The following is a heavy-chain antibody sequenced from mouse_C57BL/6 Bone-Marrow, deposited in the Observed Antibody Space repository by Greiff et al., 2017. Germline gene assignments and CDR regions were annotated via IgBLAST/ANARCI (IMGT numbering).Heavy chain of an antibody. V-gene: IGHV1-81*01. CDR2: IYPRSGNT. J-gene: IGHJ3*01. Sequence: VKLMESGAELARPGASVKLSCKASGYTFTSYGISWVKQRTGQGLEWIGEIYPRSGNTYYNEKFKGKATLTADKSSSTAYMELRSLTSEDSAVYFCARGGYYCGSSPWFAYWGQGTLVTVSA. CDR3: ARGGYYCGSSPWFAY. D-gene: IGHD1-1*01. CDR1: GYTFTSYG.